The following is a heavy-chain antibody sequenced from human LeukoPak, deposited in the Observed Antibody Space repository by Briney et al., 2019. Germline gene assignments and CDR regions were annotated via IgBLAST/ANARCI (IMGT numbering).Heavy chain of an antibody. V-gene: IGHV4-34*01. J-gene: IGHJ6*03. Sequence: PSETLSLTCAVYGGSFSGYYWSWIRQPPGKGLEWIGEINHSGSTNYNPSLKSRVTISVDTSNNQFSLKLSSVTAADTAVYYCARATYGDYYYYYMDVWGKGTTVTVSS. CDR2: INHSGST. D-gene: IGHD4-17*01. CDR1: GGSFSGYY. CDR3: ARATYGDYYYYYMDV.